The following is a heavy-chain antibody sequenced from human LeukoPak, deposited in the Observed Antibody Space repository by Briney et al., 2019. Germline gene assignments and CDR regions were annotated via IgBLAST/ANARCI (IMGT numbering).Heavy chain of an antibody. D-gene: IGHD5-18*01. CDR3: ARGRIQLRLPVAAAANLFDY. Sequence: PSETLSLTCAVYGGSFSGYYWSWIRQPPGKGLEWIGEINHSGSTNYNPSLKSRVTISVDTSKNQFSLKLSSVTAADTAVYYCARGRIQLRLPVAAAANLFDYWGQGTLVTVSS. V-gene: IGHV4-34*01. J-gene: IGHJ4*02. CDR2: INHSGST. CDR1: GGSFSGYY.